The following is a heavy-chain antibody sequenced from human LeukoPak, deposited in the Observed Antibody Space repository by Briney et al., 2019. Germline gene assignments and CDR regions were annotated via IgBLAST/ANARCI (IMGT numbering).Heavy chain of an antibody. D-gene: IGHD3-10*01. J-gene: IGHJ4*02. CDR2: INPNSGGT. V-gene: IGHV1-2*02. CDR1: GYTFTGYY. CDR3: AGLPGMDRGVTLDY. Sequence: GASVKVSCKASGYTFTGYYMHWVRHALGQGLEWMGWINPNSGGTNYAQKFQGRVTMTRDTSISTAYMELSRLRSDDTAVYYCAGLPGMDRGVTLDYWGQGTLVTVSS.